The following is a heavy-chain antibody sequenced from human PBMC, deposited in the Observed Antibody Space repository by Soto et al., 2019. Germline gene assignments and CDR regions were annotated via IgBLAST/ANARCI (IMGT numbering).Heavy chain of an antibody. D-gene: IGHD6-13*01. CDR3: ARKGAAASYAHYYMDV. CDR1: GVSISPYY. J-gene: IGHJ6*03. CDR2: VYYSGNT. V-gene: IGHV4-59*01. Sequence: SETLSLTCTVSGVSISPYYWSWIRQPPGKGLEWIGYVYYSGNTNYNPSLESRVTISVDTSRNRFSLNLTSATAADTAVYYCARKGAAASYAHYYMDVWGRGTAVTVSS.